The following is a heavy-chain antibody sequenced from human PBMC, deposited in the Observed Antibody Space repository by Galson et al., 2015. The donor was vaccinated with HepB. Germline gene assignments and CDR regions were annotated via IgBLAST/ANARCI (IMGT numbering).Heavy chain of an antibody. CDR3: ARTRGAAAGIFYY. CDR1: GFTFSNYW. D-gene: IGHD6-13*01. Sequence: SLRLSCAASGFTFSNYWMHWVRQAPGQGLVWVSRINSDGTYITSADSVTRRFTISRKNAKTTMYLQMNSPRAEDTALYYCARTRGAAAGIFYYWGQGSLVTVSS. J-gene: IGHJ4*02. V-gene: IGHV3-74*01. CDR2: INSDGTYI.